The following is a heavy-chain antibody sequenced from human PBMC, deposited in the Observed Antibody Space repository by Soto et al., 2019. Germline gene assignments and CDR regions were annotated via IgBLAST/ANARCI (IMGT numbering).Heavy chain of an antibody. CDR1: GFTFTGFE. CDR2: ITGGGDIT. CDR3: ARDIDYYDSRGYQDY. J-gene: IGHJ4*02. D-gene: IGHD3-22*01. V-gene: IGHV3-48*03. Sequence: PGGSLRLSCAVSGFTFTGFEMNWVRQAPGKGLEWISHITGGGDITHYADSVKGRFTISRDNAKDSLFLQMNSLRAEDTAGYYCARDIDYYDSRGYQDYWGQGTLVTVSS.